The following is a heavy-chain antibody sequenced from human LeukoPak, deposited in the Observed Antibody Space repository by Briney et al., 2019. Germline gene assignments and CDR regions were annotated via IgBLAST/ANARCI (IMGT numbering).Heavy chain of an antibody. V-gene: IGHV1-46*01. Sequence: ASVKVSCKASGYTFTSYYMHWVRQAPGQGLEWMGIINPSGGSTSYAQKFQGRVTMTRNTSISTAYMELNSLRYEDTAVYYCARTWGHWGQGTLVTVSS. CDR2: INPSGGST. D-gene: IGHD3-16*01. CDR1: GYTFTSYY. J-gene: IGHJ4*02. CDR3: ARTWGH.